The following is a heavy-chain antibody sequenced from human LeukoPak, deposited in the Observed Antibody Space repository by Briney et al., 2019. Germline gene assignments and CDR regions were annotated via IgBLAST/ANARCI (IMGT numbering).Heavy chain of an antibody. D-gene: IGHD5-24*01. V-gene: IGHV3-23*01. Sequence: GGSLRLSCAAPGFTLSSYALSWFAKAPGKGWKWCSATIGGGGSTYYADSVKGRFTITRDNSKNTMYLQMNSLRAEDTAVYYCAKGRWLQFSSFDYWGQGTLVTVSS. CDR2: TIGGGGST. CDR1: GFTLSSYA. J-gene: IGHJ4*02. CDR3: AKGRWLQFSSFDY.